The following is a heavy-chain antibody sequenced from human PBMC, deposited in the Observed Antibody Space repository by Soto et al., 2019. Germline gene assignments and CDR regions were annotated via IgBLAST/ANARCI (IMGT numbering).Heavy chain of an antibody. CDR1: GDTVSSNSVA. D-gene: IGHD2-15*01. CDR3: ARSEEDSDYYYYGMDV. CDR2: TYYRSRWYS. Sequence: SQTLSLTCVGSGDTVSSNSVAWNWVRQSPSRGLEWLGRTYYRSRWYSDYAVSVRSRIDINVDTSKNQVSLQLKAVTPEDTAVYYCARSEEDSDYYYYGMDVGGQGTTVTVSS. J-gene: IGHJ6*02. V-gene: IGHV6-1*01.